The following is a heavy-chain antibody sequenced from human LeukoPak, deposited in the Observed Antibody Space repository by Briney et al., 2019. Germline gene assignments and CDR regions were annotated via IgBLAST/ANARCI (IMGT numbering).Heavy chain of an antibody. V-gene: IGHV3-23*01. Sequence: GGSLRLSCAASGFTFSSYAMSWVRQAPGKGLEWVSAISGSGGSTYYADSVKGRFTISRDNSKNTLYLQMNSLRAEDTAVYYCARGSYGDYYFDYWGQGTLVTVSS. D-gene: IGHD1-26*01. CDR2: ISGSGGST. CDR1: GFTFSSYA. J-gene: IGHJ4*02. CDR3: ARGSYGDYYFDY.